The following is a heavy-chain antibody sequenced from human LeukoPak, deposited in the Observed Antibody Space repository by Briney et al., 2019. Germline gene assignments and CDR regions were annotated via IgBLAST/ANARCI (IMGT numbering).Heavy chain of an antibody. CDR3: ARDGAGDTAMVPPVSYWYFDL. D-gene: IGHD5-18*01. Sequence: ASVTVSCKASGYTFTSYDINWVRQATGQGLEWMGWMNPNSGNTGYAQKFQGRVTITADESTSTAYMELSSLRSEDTAVYYCARDGAGDTAMVPPVSYWYFDLWGRGTLVTVSS. CDR1: GYTFTSYD. J-gene: IGHJ2*01. CDR2: MNPNSGNT. V-gene: IGHV1-8*01.